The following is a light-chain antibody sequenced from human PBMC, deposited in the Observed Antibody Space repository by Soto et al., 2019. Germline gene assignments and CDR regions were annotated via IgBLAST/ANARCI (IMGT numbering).Light chain of an antibody. CDR2: EAS. J-gene: IGKJ3*01. CDR3: HQRSKWPLT. CDR1: HTVSNY. V-gene: IGKV3-11*01. Sequence: EIFLTQSPATLSLSPGERATLSCRASHTVSNYLTWYQQKPGQAPRLLIYEASNRATGIPARFSGSGSGTDFTLTISSLEPEDFAVYYCHQRSKWPLTFGPGTKVDI.